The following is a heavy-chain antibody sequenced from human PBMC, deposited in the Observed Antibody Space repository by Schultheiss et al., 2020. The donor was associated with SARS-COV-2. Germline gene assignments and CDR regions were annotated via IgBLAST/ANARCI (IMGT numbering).Heavy chain of an antibody. V-gene: IGHV3-7*01. Sequence: GGSLRLSCAASGFTFSSYWMSWVRQAPGKGLEWVANIRQDGSDKYYVDSVKGRLTISRDNAKNSLYLQIDSLRAEDTAVYYCARESINYYGSGTFDYWGQGTLVTVSS. CDR1: GFTFSSYW. J-gene: IGHJ4*02. CDR3: ARESINYYGSGTFDY. CDR2: IRQDGSDK. D-gene: IGHD3-10*01.